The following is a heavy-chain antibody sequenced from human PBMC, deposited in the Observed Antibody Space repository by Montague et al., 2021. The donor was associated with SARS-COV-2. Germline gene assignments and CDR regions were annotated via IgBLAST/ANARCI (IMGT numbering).Heavy chain of an antibody. Sequence: TLSLTCTVSIGSIGSGSYYWSWIRQPAGKGLEWIGRIYTSGSTNYNPSLKSRVTISVDTSKNQFSLKLSSVTAPDTAVYYCARDGYSSGWNGLHWFDPWGQGTLVTVSS. CDR1: IGSIGSGSYY. CDR2: IYTSGST. D-gene: IGHD6-25*01. V-gene: IGHV4-61*02. J-gene: IGHJ5*02. CDR3: ARDGYSSGWNGLHWFDP.